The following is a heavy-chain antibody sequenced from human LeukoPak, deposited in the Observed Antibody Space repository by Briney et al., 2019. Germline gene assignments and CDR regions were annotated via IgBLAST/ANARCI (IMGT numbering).Heavy chain of an antibody. CDR1: GGSISSYY. CDR2: IYYSGSA. CDR3: ARDRSEFDY. J-gene: IGHJ4*02. Sequence: SETLSLTCTVSGGSISSYYWSWIRQPPGKGLEWIGYIYYSGSADYNPSLKSRVTISVDTSKNQFSLKLTSLTAADTAVYYCARDRSEFDYWGQGTLVTVSS. V-gene: IGHV4-59*01.